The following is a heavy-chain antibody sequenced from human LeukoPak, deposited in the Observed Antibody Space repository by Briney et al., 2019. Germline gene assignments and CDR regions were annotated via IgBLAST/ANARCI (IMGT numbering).Heavy chain of an antibody. Sequence: SGGSLRLSCAASGFTVSSNYMSWIRQAPGKGLEWVSYISSSGSTIYYADSVKGRFTISRDNAKNSLYLQMNSLRAEDTALYYCAREVSGTAMDSHYYYMDVWGKGTTVTVSS. V-gene: IGHV3-11*01. CDR3: AREVSGTAMDSHYYYMDV. CDR1: GFTVSSNY. J-gene: IGHJ6*03. CDR2: ISSSGSTI. D-gene: IGHD5-18*01.